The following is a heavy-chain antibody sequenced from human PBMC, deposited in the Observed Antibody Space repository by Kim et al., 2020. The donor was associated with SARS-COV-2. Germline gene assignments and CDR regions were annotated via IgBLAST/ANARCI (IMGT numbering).Heavy chain of an antibody. J-gene: IGHJ4*02. CDR2: IYYSGST. D-gene: IGHD3-9*01. Sequence: SETLSLTCTVSGGSISSSSYYWGWIRQPPGKGLEWIGSIYYSGSTYYNPSLKSRVTISVDTSKNQFFLKLSSVTAADTAVYYCARGGYDIYKYYFDYWGQGTLVTVSS. V-gene: IGHV4-39*07. CDR1: GGSISSSSYY. CDR3: ARGGYDIYKYYFDY.